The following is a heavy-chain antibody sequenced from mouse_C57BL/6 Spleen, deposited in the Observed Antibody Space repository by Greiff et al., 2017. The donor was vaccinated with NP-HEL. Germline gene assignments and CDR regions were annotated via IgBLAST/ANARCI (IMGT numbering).Heavy chain of an antibody. J-gene: IGHJ1*03. V-gene: IGHV10-1*01. Sequence: EVQRVESGGGLVQPKGSLKLSCAASGFSFNTYAMNWVRQAPGKGLEWVARIRSKSNNYATYYADSVKDRFTISRDDSESMLYLQMNNLKTEDTAMYYCVRHDPNWYFDVWGTGTTVTVSS. CDR1: GFSFNTYA. CDR3: VRHDPNWYFDV. CDR2: IRSKSNNYAT.